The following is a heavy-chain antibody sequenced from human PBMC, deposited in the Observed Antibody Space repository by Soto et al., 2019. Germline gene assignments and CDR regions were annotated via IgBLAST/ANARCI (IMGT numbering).Heavy chain of an antibody. CDR2: VYANGTT. Sequence: QVQLQESGPGLLKASETLSLSCSVSGGSISKFYWSWIRKTAGKGLEWMGRVYANGTTDYNPSLRSRVTMSVDISKKTFSLRLTSVTAADTGVYYCVRDGSKTLRDWFDPWGQGKLVTVSS. D-gene: IGHD4-17*01. J-gene: IGHJ5*02. CDR1: GGSISKFY. CDR3: VRDGSKTLRDWFDP. V-gene: IGHV4-4*07.